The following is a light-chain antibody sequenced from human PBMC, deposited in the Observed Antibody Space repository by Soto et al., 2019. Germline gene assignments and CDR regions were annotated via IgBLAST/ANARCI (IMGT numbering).Light chain of an antibody. CDR2: EVS. Sequence: QSVLTQPASVSGSPGQSITISCTGTSSDVGGYNYVSWYQQHPGKAPKLMIFEVSDRPSGVSDRFSGSKSGNTASLTISGLQAEDEAEYYCSSYTSNINWVFGGGTKLTVL. J-gene: IGLJ3*02. CDR3: SSYTSNINWV. V-gene: IGLV2-14*01. CDR1: SSDVGGYNY.